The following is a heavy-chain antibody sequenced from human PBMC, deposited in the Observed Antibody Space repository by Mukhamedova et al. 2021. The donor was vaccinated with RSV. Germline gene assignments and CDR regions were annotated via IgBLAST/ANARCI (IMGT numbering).Heavy chain of an antibody. D-gene: IGHD5-12*01. CDR3: TIRGEGTYDSHYYAMDV. Sequence: GLEWVGRIRSKTNSYAATYAASVQGRFTISRDDSKNTAYLQMNSLKTEDTAVYYCTIRGEGTYDSHYYAMDVWGQGTTVTVSS. CDR2: IRSKTNSYAA. J-gene: IGHJ6*02. V-gene: IGHV3-73*01.